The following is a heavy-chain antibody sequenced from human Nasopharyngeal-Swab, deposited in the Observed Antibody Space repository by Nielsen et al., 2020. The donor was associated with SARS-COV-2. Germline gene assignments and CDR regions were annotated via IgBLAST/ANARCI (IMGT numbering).Heavy chain of an antibody. V-gene: IGHV3-7*03. J-gene: IGHJ4*02. CDR1: GFSFSTSW. Sequence: GGSLRLSCAASGFSFSTSWMNWARQAPGKGLEWVANMNPDGDKIYYADSVKGRFTMSRDNAENSLYLQMNSLRAEDTAVYYCARDKACSTYDYWGQGTLVTVSS. CDR3: ARDKACSTYDY. D-gene: IGHD4-11*01. CDR2: MNPDGDKI.